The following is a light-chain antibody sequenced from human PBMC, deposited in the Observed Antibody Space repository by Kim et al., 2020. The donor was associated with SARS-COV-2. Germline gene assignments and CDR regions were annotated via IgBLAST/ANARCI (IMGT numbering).Light chain of an antibody. J-gene: IGKJ5*01. CDR3: QQYGHLIT. Sequence: SASVGDRVTITCRASQDIHISLNWYQQKPGKAPMILIYDASNLVAGVPFRFSGSGSGTQFTFTISRLQPEDIATYYCQQYGHLITFGQGTRLEIK. CDR1: QDIHIS. CDR2: DAS. V-gene: IGKV1-33*01.